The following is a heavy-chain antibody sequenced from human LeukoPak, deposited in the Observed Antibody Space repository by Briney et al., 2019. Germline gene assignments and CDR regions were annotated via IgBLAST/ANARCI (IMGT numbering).Heavy chain of an antibody. J-gene: IGHJ4*02. CDR1: GFTFSSYG. CDR3: AKDRLAVAGTLILDY. D-gene: IGHD6-19*01. CDR2: ISYDGSNK. Sequence: GGSLRLSCAASGFTFSSYGMHWVRQAPGKGLEWVAVISYDGSNKYYADFVKGRFTISRDNSKNTLYLQMNSLRAEDTAVYYCAKDRLAVAGTLILDYWGQGALVTVSS. V-gene: IGHV3-30*18.